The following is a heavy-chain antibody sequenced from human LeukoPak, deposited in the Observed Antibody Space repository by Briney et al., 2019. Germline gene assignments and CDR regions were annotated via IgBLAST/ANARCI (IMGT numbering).Heavy chain of an antibody. J-gene: IGHJ4*02. D-gene: IGHD6-19*01. CDR1: GGTFSSYA. CDR3: AAAIAVADPFDY. Sequence: ASVKVSCKASGGTFSSYAISWVRQAPGQGLEWMGGIIPIFGTANYAQKFQGRVTITADESTSTAYMELSSLRSEDTAVYYCAAAIAVADPFDYWGQGTLVTVSS. V-gene: IGHV1-69*13. CDR2: IIPIFGTA.